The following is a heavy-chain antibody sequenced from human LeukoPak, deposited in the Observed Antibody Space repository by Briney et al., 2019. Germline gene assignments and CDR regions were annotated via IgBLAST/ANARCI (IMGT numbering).Heavy chain of an antibody. D-gene: IGHD6-13*01. J-gene: IGHJ4*02. V-gene: IGHV4-59*08. Sequence: PSETLSLTCTVSGDSISSYYWSWVRQPPGKGLEWIGYIYFRGSTNYNPSLKSRVTISVDTSKNQFSLKLISVTAADTAVYYCARHQYDSSWSPFDYWGQGTLVTVS. CDR3: ARHQYDSSWSPFDY. CDR2: IYFRGST. CDR1: GDSISSYY.